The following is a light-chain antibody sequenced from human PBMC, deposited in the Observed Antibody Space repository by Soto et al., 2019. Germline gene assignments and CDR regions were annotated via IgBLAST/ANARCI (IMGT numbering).Light chain of an antibody. Sequence: DIQMTQSPSTLSASVGDRVTITCRASQSISSWLPWYQQKPGKAPKLLIYDASSLESGVLSRLSGSGAGTELTLTISSLQPDGFATYYGQHANSYPYTFGQGTKLEIK. CDR1: QSISSW. V-gene: IGKV1-5*01. J-gene: IGKJ2*01. CDR3: QHANSYPYT. CDR2: DAS.